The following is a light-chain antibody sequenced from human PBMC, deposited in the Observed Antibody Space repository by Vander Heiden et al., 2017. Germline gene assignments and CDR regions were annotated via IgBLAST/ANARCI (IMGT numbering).Light chain of an antibody. V-gene: IGKV1-9*01. J-gene: IGKJ3*01. CDR3: QQSNSFPIYS. CDR2: SAS. Sequence: DIRLTQSPYFLSASVGDRVTITCRASQDVSRYLAWYQQKPGKAPKLLIYSASTLQSGVPSRFSGSGSGTEFTLTISSLQPEDFATYYCQQSNSFPIYSFGRGSRVDFK. CDR1: QDVSRY.